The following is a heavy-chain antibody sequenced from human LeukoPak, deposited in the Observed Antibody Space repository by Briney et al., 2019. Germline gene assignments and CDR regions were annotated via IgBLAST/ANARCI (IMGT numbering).Heavy chain of an antibody. Sequence: TSGTLSLTCAVYGGSFSGYYWSWIRQPPGKGLEWIGEINHSGSTNYNPSLKSRVTISVDTSKNQFSLKLSSVTATDTAVYYCARTRDYYDSSGLSGWGQGTLVTVSS. CDR1: GGSFSGYY. D-gene: IGHD3-22*01. J-gene: IGHJ4*02. V-gene: IGHV4-34*01. CDR3: ARTRDYYDSSGLSG. CDR2: INHSGST.